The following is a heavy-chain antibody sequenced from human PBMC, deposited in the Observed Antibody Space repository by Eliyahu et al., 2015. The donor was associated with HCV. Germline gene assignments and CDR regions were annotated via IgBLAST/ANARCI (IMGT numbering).Heavy chain of an antibody. CDR1: GFTVSSNY. D-gene: IGHD3-3*01. CDR2: IYSGGST. V-gene: IGHV3-53*01. J-gene: IGHJ4*02. CDR3: AREADSPGENYDFWSGYYYPSGID. Sequence: EVQLVESGGGLIQPGGSLRLSCAASGFTVSSNYMSWVRPAPGKGLEWVSVIYSGGSTYYADSVKGRFTISRDNSKNTLYLQMNSLSTEDTAVYYCAREADSPGENYDFWSGYYYPSGIDWGQGTLVTVSS.